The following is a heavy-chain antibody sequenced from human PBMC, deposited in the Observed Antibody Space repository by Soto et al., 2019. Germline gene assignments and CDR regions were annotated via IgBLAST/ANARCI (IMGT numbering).Heavy chain of an antibody. CDR3: ARMETFGSLNWLEP. V-gene: IGHV1-8*01. D-gene: IGHD3-16*01. CDR1: GYSFTNND. J-gene: IGHJ5*02. CDR2: MNPGSGDT. Sequence: ASVKVSCKASGYSFTNNDASWVRQATGQGLEWMGWMNPGSGDTGYAQKFQGRVTMTRDISIATAYMELSSLRSDDTAIYYCARMETFGSLNWLEPWGQGTLVTVSS.